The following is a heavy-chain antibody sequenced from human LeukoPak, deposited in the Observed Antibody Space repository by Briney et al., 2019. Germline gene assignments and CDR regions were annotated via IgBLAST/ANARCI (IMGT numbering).Heavy chain of an antibody. D-gene: IGHD6-13*01. J-gene: IGHJ4*02. Sequence: GGSLRLSCAASGFTFSSYAMHWVRQAPGKGLEWVAVISYDGSNKYYADSVKGRFTISRDNSKNTLYLQMNSLRAEDTAVYYCAKETSKRSSSWYFGYWGQGTLVTVSS. V-gene: IGHV3-30-3*01. CDR2: ISYDGSNK. CDR3: AKETSKRSSSWYFGY. CDR1: GFTFSSYA.